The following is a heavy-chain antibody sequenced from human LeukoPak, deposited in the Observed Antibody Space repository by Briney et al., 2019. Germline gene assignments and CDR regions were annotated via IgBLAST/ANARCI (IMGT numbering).Heavy chain of an antibody. CDR2: IRSKANSYAT. V-gene: IGHV3-73*01. D-gene: IGHD6-13*01. Sequence: PGGSLRLSCAASGFTFSGSAMHWVRQASGKGLEWVGRIRSKANSYATAYAASVKGRFTISRDDSKNTAYLQMNSLKTEDTAVYYCTRIGTYSWYSSYYYYMDVWGKGTTVTVSS. CDR1: GFTFSGSA. CDR3: TRIGTYSWYSSYYYYMDV. J-gene: IGHJ6*03.